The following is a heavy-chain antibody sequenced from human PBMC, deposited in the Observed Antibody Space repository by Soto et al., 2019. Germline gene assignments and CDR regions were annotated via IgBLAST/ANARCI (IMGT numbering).Heavy chain of an antibody. Sequence: SETLSLTCTVSGGSVSSGSYYWSWIRQPPGKGLEWIGYIYYSGSTNYNPSLKSRVTISVDTSKNQFSVKLSSVTAADTAVYYCARDHGIQLWIDYWGQGTLVTVSS. CDR3: ARDHGIQLWIDY. CDR2: IYYSGST. D-gene: IGHD5-18*01. J-gene: IGHJ4*02. V-gene: IGHV4-61*01. CDR1: GGSVSSGSYY.